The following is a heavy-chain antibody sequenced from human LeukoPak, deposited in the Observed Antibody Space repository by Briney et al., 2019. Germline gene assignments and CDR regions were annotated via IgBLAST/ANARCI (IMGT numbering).Heavy chain of an antibody. CDR1: GYSISSGYY. Sequence: SETLSLTCTVSGYSISSGYYWGWIRQPPGKGLEWIGSIYHSGSTYYNPSLKSRVTISVDTSKNQFSLKLSSVTAADTAVYYCARDAPPEYSSSSYYFDYWGQGTLVTVSS. CDR3: ARDAPPEYSSSSYYFDY. CDR2: IYHSGST. V-gene: IGHV4-38-2*02. D-gene: IGHD6-6*01. J-gene: IGHJ4*02.